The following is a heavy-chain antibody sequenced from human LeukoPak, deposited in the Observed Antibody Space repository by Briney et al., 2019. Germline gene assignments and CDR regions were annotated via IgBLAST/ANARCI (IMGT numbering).Heavy chain of an antibody. CDR3: ARGMVRGGIFDY. Sequence: PSETLSLTCTVSGGSISSYYWSWIRQPPGKGLEWIGYIYYSGSTNYNPSLKSRVTISVDTSKNQFSLKLSSVTAADTAVYYCARGMVRGGIFDYWGQGTLVTVSS. CDR2: IYYSGST. D-gene: IGHD3-10*01. V-gene: IGHV4-59*01. J-gene: IGHJ4*02. CDR1: GGSISSYY.